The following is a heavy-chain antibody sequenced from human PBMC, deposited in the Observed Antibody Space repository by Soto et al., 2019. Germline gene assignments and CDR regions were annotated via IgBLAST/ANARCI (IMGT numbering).Heavy chain of an antibody. J-gene: IGHJ3*02. Sequence: GASVKVSCKASGGTFSSYAISWVLQAPGQGLEWMGGIIPIFGTANYAQKFQGRVTITADKSTSTAYMELSSLRSEDTAVYYCASNIVVDQLGAFDIWGQGTMVTVSS. CDR2: IIPIFGTA. V-gene: IGHV1-69*06. CDR3: ASNIVVDQLGAFDI. CDR1: GGTFSSYA. D-gene: IGHD3-22*01.